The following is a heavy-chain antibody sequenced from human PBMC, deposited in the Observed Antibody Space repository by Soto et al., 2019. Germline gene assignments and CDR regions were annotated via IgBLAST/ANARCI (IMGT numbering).Heavy chain of an antibody. J-gene: IGHJ6*02. D-gene: IGHD2-8*01. CDR1: GYSFTSYW. V-gene: IGHV5-10-1*01. CDR2: IDPSDSYT. CDR3: ARMMQNVYCTNGVCYTVDV. Sequence: GESLKISCKGSGYSFTSYWISWVRQMPGKGLEWMGRIDPSDSYTNYSPSFQGHVTISADKSISTAYLQWSSLKASDTAMYYCARMMQNVYCTNGVCYTVDVWGQGTTVTVSS.